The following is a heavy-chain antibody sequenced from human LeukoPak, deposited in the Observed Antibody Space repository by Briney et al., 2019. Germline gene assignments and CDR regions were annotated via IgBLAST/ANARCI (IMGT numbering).Heavy chain of an antibody. CDR2: ISSSSSYI. J-gene: IGHJ4*02. D-gene: IGHD1-26*01. CDR1: GFTFSSYS. V-gene: IGHV3-21*01. Sequence: GGSLRLSCAASGFTFSSYSMNWVRQAPGKGLEWVSSISSSSSYIYYADSVKGRFTISRDNAKNSLYLQMNSLRAEDTAVYYCARHYRVGAQIDYWGQGTLVTVSS. CDR3: ARHYRVGAQIDY.